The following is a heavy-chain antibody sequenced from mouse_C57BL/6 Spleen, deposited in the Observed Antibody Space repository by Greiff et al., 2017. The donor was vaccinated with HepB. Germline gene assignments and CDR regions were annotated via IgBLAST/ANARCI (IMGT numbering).Heavy chain of an antibody. V-gene: IGHV5-9*01. J-gene: IGHJ4*01. CDR1: GFTFSSYT. Sequence: EVKVVESGGGLVKPGGSLKLSCAASGFTFSSYTMSWVRQTPEKRLEWVATISGGGGNTYYPDSVKGRFTISRDNAKNTLYLQMSSLRSEDTALYYCARHQKGSSGTGAMDYWGQGTSVTVSS. D-gene: IGHD3-2*02. CDR3: ARHQKGSSGTGAMDY. CDR2: ISGGGGNT.